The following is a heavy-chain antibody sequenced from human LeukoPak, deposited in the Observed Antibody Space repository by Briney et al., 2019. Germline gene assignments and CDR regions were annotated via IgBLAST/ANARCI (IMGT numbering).Heavy chain of an antibody. D-gene: IGHD6-19*01. J-gene: IGHJ4*02. CDR3: AKARLSTGWAYNDY. CDR1: GFTFSGYA. V-gene: IGHV3-23*01. Sequence: GGSLRLSCTASGFTFSGYAMSWVRQAPGKGLEWVSAIVGGGGTTFYADSVKGRFTISRDNSKNTVYLQMNSLRAEDTAVYFCAKARLSTGWAYNDYWGQGTLVTVSS. CDR2: IVGGGGTT.